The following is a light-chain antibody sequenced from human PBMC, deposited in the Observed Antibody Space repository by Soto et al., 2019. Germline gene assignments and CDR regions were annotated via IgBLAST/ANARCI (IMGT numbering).Light chain of an antibody. Sequence: DIPMTQSPSTLSASVGDRVTITCRASQSIGTWLAWYHQKPGTAPRLLIYKASSLQGGVPSRFSGSGSGTEFTLTISSLQPDDFATYYCQQYNSYPYTFGQGTKLEIK. V-gene: IGKV1-5*03. CDR2: KAS. J-gene: IGKJ2*01. CDR3: QQYNSYPYT. CDR1: QSIGTW.